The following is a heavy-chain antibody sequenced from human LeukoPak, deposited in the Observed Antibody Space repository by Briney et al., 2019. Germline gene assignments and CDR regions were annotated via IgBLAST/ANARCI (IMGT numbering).Heavy chain of an antibody. CDR1: RFTFSHYD. D-gene: IGHD3-10*01. Sequence: GGSLRLSCAASRFTFSHYDMMWLRQAPGKGLEGFSEIGGGGDGAYHADSVKGRFTISRDNSKNTLYLQMNSLRAEDTAVYYCTTSWPKVREGDQWGQGTLVTVSS. V-gene: IGHV3-23*01. J-gene: IGHJ4*02. CDR2: IGGGGDGA. CDR3: TTSWPKVREGDQ.